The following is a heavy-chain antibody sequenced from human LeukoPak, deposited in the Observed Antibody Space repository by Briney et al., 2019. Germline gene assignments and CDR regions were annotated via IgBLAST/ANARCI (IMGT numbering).Heavy chain of an antibody. J-gene: IGHJ4*02. D-gene: IGHD5-24*01. CDR2: IYYSGST. CDR1: GGSVSSNNYY. Sequence: SETLSLTCTVSGGSVSSNNYYWTWIRQPPGKGLECIGYIYYSGSTYYNPSLKSRVTISVDTSKNQFSLKLSSVTAADTAVYYCARDKRGLFDYWGQGTLVTVSS. CDR3: ARDKRGLFDY. V-gene: IGHV4-31*03.